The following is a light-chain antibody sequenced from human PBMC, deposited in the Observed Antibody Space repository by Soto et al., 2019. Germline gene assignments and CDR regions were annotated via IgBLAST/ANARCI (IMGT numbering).Light chain of an antibody. J-gene: IGKJ1*01. V-gene: IGKV3-20*01. CDR1: QSVSSSY. CDR3: QQYGSSPTWT. Sequence: EIVLTQSPGTLSLSPGERATLSCRASQSVSSSYLAWYQQKPGQAPRLLIYGASSRATGIPDRXXXRXSGXXXXXXXXXXXXXDFAVXYCQQYGSSPTWTFGQGTKVEIK. CDR2: GAS.